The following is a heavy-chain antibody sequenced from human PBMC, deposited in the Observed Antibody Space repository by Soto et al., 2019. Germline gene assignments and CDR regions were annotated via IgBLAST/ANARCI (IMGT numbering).Heavy chain of an antibody. CDR3: ARLRRRGLEIVVVIPHADAFDI. J-gene: IGHJ3*02. Sequence: GASVKVSCKASGGTFSSYAISWVRQAPGQGLEWMGGIIPILGTANYAQKFQGRVTITADESTSTAYMELSSLRSEDTAVYYCARLRRRGLEIVVVIPHADAFDIWGQGTMVTVSS. V-gene: IGHV1-69*13. CDR1: GGTFSSYA. D-gene: IGHD3-22*01. CDR2: IIPILGTA.